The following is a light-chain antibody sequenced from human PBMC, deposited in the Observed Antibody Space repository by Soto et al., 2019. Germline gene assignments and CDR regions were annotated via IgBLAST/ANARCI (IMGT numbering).Light chain of an antibody. J-gene: IGLJ2*01. Sequence: QSVLTQPASVSGSPGQSITISCTGTSSDVGGYNYVSWYQQHPGKAPKLMIYDVSNRPSGVSNRFSGSKSGNTASLTISGLQAEDEADYYRSSSSSSNTLVFGGGTKLTVL. CDR3: SSSSSSNTLV. CDR2: DVS. CDR1: SSDVGGYNY. V-gene: IGLV2-14*01.